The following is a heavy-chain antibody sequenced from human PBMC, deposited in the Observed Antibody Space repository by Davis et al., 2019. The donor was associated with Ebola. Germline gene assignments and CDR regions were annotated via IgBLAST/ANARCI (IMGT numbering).Heavy chain of an antibody. Sequence: GESLKISCAASGFTFSSYAMHWVRQAPGKGLEWVAVISYDGNNKYYADSVKGRFTISRDNSKNTLYLQMNSLRDEDTAVYYCAREYGDYFDYWGQGILVTVSS. CDR2: ISYDGNNK. CDR1: GFTFSSYA. CDR3: AREYGDYFDY. V-gene: IGHV3-30*04. D-gene: IGHD4-17*01. J-gene: IGHJ4*02.